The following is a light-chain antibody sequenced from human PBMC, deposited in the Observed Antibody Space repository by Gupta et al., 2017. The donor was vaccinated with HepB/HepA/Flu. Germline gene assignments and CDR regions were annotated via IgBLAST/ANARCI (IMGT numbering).Light chain of an antibody. CDR1: QSISSY. CDR3: QQSYSTLTWT. J-gene: IGKJ1*01. CDR2: AAS. Sequence: DIQMTQPPSSPSSSVEDRVTITCRASQSISSYLNWYQQQPGKAPKLLIYAASSLQSGVPSRFSGSGSGTDFTLTISSLQPEDFATYYCQQSYSTLTWTFGQGTKVEIK. V-gene: IGKV1-39*01.